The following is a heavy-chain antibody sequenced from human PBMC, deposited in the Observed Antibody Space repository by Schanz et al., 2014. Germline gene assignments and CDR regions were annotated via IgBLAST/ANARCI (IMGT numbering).Heavy chain of an antibody. J-gene: IGHJ4*02. CDR3: ARGGFFDSTSFDT. CDR2: INPSSGTT. Sequence: QVQLVQSGAEVKKPGVSVKVSCKASGYTFTTYYIHWVRQAPGQGLEWMGKINPSSGTTRIAQNFQGSLTVTRDTSTSTVNMELSSLRSEDAAGYYCARGGFFDSTSFDTWGQGTLVTVSS. V-gene: IGHV1-46*03. D-gene: IGHD2-2*01. CDR1: GYTFTTYY.